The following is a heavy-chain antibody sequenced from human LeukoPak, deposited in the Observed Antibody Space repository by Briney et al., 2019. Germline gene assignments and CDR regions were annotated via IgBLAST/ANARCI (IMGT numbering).Heavy chain of an antibody. J-gene: IGHJ4*02. V-gene: IGHV4-59*08. CDR2: SCYSGST. D-gene: IGHD5-18*01. CDR3: ARHTAMAKLNYFDY. CDR1: RGSISSSN. Sequence: SGTLSLTSPVPRGSISSSNWSCIREPPRKGLECIGFSCYSGSTNSNLSLKGRVTISVDTSKNQFSLKLRSVTVADTAVYYCARHTAMAKLNYFDYWGQGTLVTVSS.